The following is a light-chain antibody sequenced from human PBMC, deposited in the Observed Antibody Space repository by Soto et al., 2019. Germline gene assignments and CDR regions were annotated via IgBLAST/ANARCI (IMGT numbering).Light chain of an antibody. CDR2: SNN. J-gene: IGLJ2*01. Sequence: QSALTQPPSASGTPGQRVNISWYGSNSNIGRNTVNWYQQLPGTAPKLLIYSNNQRPSGVTDRFSGSKSGTSGSLAISGLQSEDEADYYCAGWDASLNGPVFGGGTKLTV. CDR1: NSNIGRNT. V-gene: IGLV1-44*01. CDR3: AGWDASLNGPV.